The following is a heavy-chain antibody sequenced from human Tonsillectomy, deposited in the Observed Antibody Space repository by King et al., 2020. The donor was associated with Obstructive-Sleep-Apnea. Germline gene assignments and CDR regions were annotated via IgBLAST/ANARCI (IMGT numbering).Heavy chain of an antibody. J-gene: IGHJ6*02. CDR2: VFYSGST. CDR1: GGAIMCFS. Sequence: QLQESGPGLVKPSETLSLTCTVSGGAIMCFSWTWIRQPPGKGLEWICHVFYSGSTNYKPSLQSRVTISAYTSKNQFSLKLSSVTAADTGVYYCARGTGWYGVDVWGQGTTVTVSS. D-gene: IGHD6-19*01. V-gene: IGHV4-59*01. CDR3: ARGTGWYGVDV.